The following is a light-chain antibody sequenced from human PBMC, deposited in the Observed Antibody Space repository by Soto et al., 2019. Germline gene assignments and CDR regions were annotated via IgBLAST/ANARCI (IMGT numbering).Light chain of an antibody. CDR3: QQYHSCPRT. V-gene: IGKV3-15*01. CDR2: GAS. CDR1: QTVSSN. Sequence: SVITQSPATLSETPVERATFSCMASQTVSSNLAWYQQKPGQAPRLLIYGASNRATGIPARFSGSGSGTEFTLTISSLQSEDFAVYYCQQYHSCPRTFGQGTEVDI. J-gene: IGKJ1*01.